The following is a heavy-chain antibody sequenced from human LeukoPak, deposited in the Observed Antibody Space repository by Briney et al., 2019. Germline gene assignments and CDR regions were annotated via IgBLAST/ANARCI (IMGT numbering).Heavy chain of an antibody. CDR2: IYYSGST. CDR1: GGSVSNYY. V-gene: IGHV4-59*02. Sequence: KASETLSLTCSVSGGSVSNYYWSWIRQPPGKGLEWIGYIYYSGSTNYSPSLKSRVTISIDTSKNQFSLKLTSVTAADTAVYYCARAKGPPYYYYYGLDVWGQGTTVTVSS. J-gene: IGHJ6*02. CDR3: ARAKGPPYYYYYGLDV.